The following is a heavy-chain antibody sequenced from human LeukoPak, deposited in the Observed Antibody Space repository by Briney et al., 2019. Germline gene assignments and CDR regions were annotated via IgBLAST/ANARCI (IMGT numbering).Heavy chain of an antibody. Sequence: KTSETLSLTCTVSSGSISSYYWSWIRQPPGKGLEWIGYIYYSGSTNYNPSLKSRVTISVDTSKNQFSLKLSSVTAADTAVYYCARAPLWFGEFDYWGQGTLVTVSS. V-gene: IGHV4-59*01. CDR1: SGSISSYY. CDR3: ARAPLWFGEFDY. J-gene: IGHJ4*02. CDR2: IYYSGST. D-gene: IGHD3-10*01.